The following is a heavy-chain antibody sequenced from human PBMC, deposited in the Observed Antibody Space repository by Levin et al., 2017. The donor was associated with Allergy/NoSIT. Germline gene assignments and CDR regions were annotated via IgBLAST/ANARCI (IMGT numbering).Heavy chain of an antibody. Sequence: SETLSLTCTVSGGSISSGDYYWSWIRQPPGKGLEWIGYIYYSGSTYYNPSLKSRVTISVDTSKNQFSLKLSSVTAADTAVYYCARGHSGYDLATFDYWGQGTLVTVSS. J-gene: IGHJ4*02. CDR1: GGSISSGDYY. CDR2: IYYSGST. CDR3: ARGHSGYDLATFDY. V-gene: IGHV4-30-4*01. D-gene: IGHD5-12*01.